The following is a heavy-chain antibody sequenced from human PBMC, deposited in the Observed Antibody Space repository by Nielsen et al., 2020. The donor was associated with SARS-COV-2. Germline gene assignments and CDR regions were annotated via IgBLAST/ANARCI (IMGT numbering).Heavy chain of an antibody. J-gene: IGHJ6*02. V-gene: IGHV3-66*01. CDR3: TKGRYYGLDV. D-gene: IGHD2-8*01. CDR2: IYSGGST. Sequence: GESLKISCAASGFIVSDKYMSWVRQAPGKGLECVSVIYSGGSTYYADSVKGRFTVSRDNTKNTLYLQMNSLRAEDTAVYYCTKGRYYGLDVWGQGTTVTVSS. CDR1: GFIVSDKY.